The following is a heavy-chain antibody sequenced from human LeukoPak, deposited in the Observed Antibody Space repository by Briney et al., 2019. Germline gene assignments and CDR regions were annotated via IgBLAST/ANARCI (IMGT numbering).Heavy chain of an antibody. CDR2: IIPIFGTA. Sequence: GAWVKVSCKASGGTFISYAISWVRQAPGEGLEWMGRIIPIFGTANYAQKFQGRVTINTDESTSTAYMELSSLRSEDTAVYYCASSYDSSGHTYFDYWGQGTLVTVSS. CDR3: ASSYDSSGHTYFDY. D-gene: IGHD3-22*01. J-gene: IGHJ4*02. CDR1: GGTFISYA. V-gene: IGHV1-69*05.